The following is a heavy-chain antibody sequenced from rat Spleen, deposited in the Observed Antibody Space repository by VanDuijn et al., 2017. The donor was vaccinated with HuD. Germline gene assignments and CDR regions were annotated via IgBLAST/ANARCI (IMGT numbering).Heavy chain of an antibody. D-gene: IGHD4-4*01. CDR2: MWYDGDT. V-gene: IGHV2-63*01. Sequence: QVQLKESGPGLVQPSETLSLTCTVSGFSLTRDSVSWVRQPSGKGPEWMGRMWYDGDTAYNSALKSRLSISRDTSKNQVLLKMNSLQTDDTGTYYCTRDRGNSGYNWFAYWGQGTLVTVSS. CDR3: TRDRGNSGYNWFAY. CDR1: GFSLTRDS. J-gene: IGHJ3*01.